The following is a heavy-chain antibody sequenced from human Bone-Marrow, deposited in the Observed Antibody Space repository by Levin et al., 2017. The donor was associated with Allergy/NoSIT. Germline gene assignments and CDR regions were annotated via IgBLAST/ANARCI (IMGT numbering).Heavy chain of an antibody. D-gene: IGHD4-17*01. CDR3: ARHRAVGTVTTGAQEGGSAFDI. Sequence: SETLSLTCTVSGGSISSSSYYWGWIRQPPGKGLEWIGSIYYSGSTYYNPSLKSRVTISVDTSKNQFSLKLSSVTAADTAVYYCARHRAVGTVTTGAQEGGSAFDIWGQGTMVTVSS. V-gene: IGHV4-39*01. J-gene: IGHJ3*02. CDR1: GGSISSSSYY. CDR2: IYYSGST.